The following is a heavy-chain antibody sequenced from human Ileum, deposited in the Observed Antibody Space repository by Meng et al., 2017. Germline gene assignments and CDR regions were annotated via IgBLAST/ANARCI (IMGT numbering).Heavy chain of an antibody. D-gene: IGHD6-13*01. V-gene: IGHV3-73*02. CDR3: TRLYSAG. J-gene: IGHJ4*02. CDR1: GFSFSVCS. Sequence: VGSAGGLVQHYGYLTTPSLTSGFSFSVCSMHCVRQACGKGLEWVGHIRSKAKKYATAYAVSVKGRITISRHESKNTAYQQTSSLKTEDTAVYYCTRLYSAGWGQGTLVTVSS. CDR2: IRSKAKKYAT.